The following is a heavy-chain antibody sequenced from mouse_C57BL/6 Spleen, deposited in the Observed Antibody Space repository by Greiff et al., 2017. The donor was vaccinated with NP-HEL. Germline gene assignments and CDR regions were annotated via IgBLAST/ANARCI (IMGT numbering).Heavy chain of an antibody. CDR1: GYAFSSSW. CDR3: ARGDMVTEAY. CDR2: IYPGDGDT. Sequence: QVQLQQSGPELVKPGASVKISCKASGYAFSSSWMNWVKQRPGKGLEWIGRIYPGDGDTNYNGKFKGKATLTADKSSSTAYMQLSSLTSEDSAVYFCARGDMVTEAYWGQGTLVTVSA. V-gene: IGHV1-82*01. D-gene: IGHD2-2*01. J-gene: IGHJ3*01.